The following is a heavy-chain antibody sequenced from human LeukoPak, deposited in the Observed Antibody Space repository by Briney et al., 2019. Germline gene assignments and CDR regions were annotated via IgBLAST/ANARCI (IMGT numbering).Heavy chain of an antibody. CDR2: ICYSGST. J-gene: IGHJ4*02. V-gene: IGHV4-59*12. Sequence: SETLSLTCSVSGGSISSYYWSWIRQPPGKGLEWIGYICYSGSTNYNPSLKSRVTISVDTSKNQFSLKLSSVTAADTAVYYCARVTFYYGSGRYYFDHWGQGTLVTVS. CDR1: GGSISSYY. CDR3: ARVTFYYGSGRYYFDH. D-gene: IGHD3-10*01.